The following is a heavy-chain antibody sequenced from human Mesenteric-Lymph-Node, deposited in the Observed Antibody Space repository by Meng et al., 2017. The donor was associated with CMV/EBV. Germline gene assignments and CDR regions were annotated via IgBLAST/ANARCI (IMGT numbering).Heavy chain of an antibody. CDR3: ARDYDILTGYYSCLGY. CDR2: ISVYNGKT. J-gene: IGHJ4*02. D-gene: IGHD3-9*01. Sequence: SGYTFNHNGISWVRQAPGQGLEWLGWISVYNGKTKYADKVQGRVTLTTDTSTNTAYMELRSLTSDDTAVYYCARDYDILTGYYSCLGYWGQGTLVTVSS. V-gene: IGHV1-18*04. CDR1: GYTFNHNG.